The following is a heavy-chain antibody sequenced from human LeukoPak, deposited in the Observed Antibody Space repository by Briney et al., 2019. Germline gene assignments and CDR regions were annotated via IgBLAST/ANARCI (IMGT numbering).Heavy chain of an antibody. CDR1: GFTVSSNY. J-gene: IGHJ4*02. D-gene: IGHD4-17*01. CDR2: IYSGGST. Sequence: GGSLRLSCAASGFTVSSNYMSWVRQAPGKGLEWVSVIYSGGSTYCADSVKGRFTISRDNSKNTMYLQMNSLRAEDTAVYYCATQAVNDYGDYVDDYWGQGTLVTVSS. CDR3: ATQAVNDYGDYVDDY. V-gene: IGHV3-66*01.